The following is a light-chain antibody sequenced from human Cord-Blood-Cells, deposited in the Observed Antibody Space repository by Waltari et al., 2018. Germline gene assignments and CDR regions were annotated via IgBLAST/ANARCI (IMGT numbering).Light chain of an antibody. CDR1: STAVGSYNL. CDR2: EGS. Sequence: SALTQPSSGPAATAQSSAISCTGTSTAVGSYNLVSWYQQHPGKAPKLMIYEGSKRPSGVSNRFSGSKSGNTASLTISGLQAEDEADYYCCSYAGSSTWVFGGGTKLTVL. J-gene: IGLJ3*02. CDR3: CSYAGSSTWV. V-gene: IGLV2-23*01.